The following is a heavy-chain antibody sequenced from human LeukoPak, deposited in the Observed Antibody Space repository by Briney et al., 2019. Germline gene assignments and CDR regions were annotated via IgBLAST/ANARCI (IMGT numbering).Heavy chain of an antibody. CDR1: GFTFSSYSSYW. CDR2: IKEDGSEK. Sequence: GGSLRLSCAASGFTFSSYSSYWTSWVRQAPGKGLEWVANIKEDGSEKYYVDSVKGRSTISRDNAKNSVHLQMNSLRAEDTAVYYCARGGGSGWPFDYWGQGTLVTVSS. V-gene: IGHV3-7*01. J-gene: IGHJ4*02. CDR3: ARGGGSGWPFDY. D-gene: IGHD6-19*01.